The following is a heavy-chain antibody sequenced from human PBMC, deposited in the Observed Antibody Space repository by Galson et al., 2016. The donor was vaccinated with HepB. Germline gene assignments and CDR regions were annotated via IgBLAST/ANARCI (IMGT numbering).Heavy chain of an antibody. CDR1: DGSISSSSFS. V-gene: IGHV4-39*01. J-gene: IGHJ5*02. Sequence: SETLSLTCTVSDGSISSSSFSWGWIRQPPRKGLEWIGTVYLGRTYYNPSLEGRVTITVADLLSLKVTSVTAADTAMYYGARQVGTTGWFDRWGQGTLVTVSS. CDR2: VYLGRT. CDR3: ARQVGTTGWFDR. D-gene: IGHD1-1*01.